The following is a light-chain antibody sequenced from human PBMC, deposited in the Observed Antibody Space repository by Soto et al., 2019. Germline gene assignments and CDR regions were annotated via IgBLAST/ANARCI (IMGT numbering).Light chain of an antibody. CDR2: GAS. CDR1: QSVSNNY. CDR3: QQYISSPLT. Sequence: EIVMTQSPATLSVSPGERATLSCRASQSVSNNYLAWYQQKPGQAPRLVIYGASSRATGIPDRFSASGSGTDFTLTISRLEPEDFAVYYCQQYISSPLTFGQGTKGDIK. V-gene: IGKV3-20*01. J-gene: IGKJ1*01.